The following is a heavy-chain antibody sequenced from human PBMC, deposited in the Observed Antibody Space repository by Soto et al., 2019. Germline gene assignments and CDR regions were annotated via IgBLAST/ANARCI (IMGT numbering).Heavy chain of an antibody. D-gene: IGHD1-26*01. Sequence: LVNRSCKAAGYTITVDGSGWVRQAPGQGLEWMGWISAYNGNTNYAQKLQGRVTMTTDTSTSTAYMELRSLRSDDTAVYYCARGGSGSYHGAFDIWGQGTMVTVSS. CDR2: ISAYNGNT. CDR3: ARGGSGSYHGAFDI. V-gene: IGHV1-18*01. J-gene: IGHJ3*02. CDR1: GYTITVDG.